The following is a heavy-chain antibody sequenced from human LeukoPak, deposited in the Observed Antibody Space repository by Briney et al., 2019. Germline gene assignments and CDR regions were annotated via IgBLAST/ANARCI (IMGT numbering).Heavy chain of an antibody. J-gene: IGHJ4*02. CDR1: GYSFTSYW. V-gene: IGHV5-51*01. D-gene: IGHD5-24*01. Sequence: GESLKISCKGSGYSFTSYWIGWVRQMPGKGLEWMGIIYPGDSDTRYSPSFQGQVTISADKSISPAYLQWTSLKASDTAMYYCARSIEIATITFDYWGQRTLVTVSS. CDR2: IYPGDSDT. CDR3: ARSIEIATITFDY.